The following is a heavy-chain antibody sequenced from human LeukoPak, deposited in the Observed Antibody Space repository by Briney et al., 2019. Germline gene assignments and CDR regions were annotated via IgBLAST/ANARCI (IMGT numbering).Heavy chain of an antibody. V-gene: IGHV3-7*01. Sequence: PGGSLRLSRAASGFTFSRDSMTWVRQAPGKGLECVDSIKEDGGENSYVESVKVRFTISRDNAKTSLYLQLNSLRAEDTAVYFCARQRYSDYRGQGTLVTVSS. J-gene: IGHJ4*02. CDR1: GFTFSRDS. CDR2: IKEDGGEN. D-gene: IGHD1-1*01. CDR3: ARQRYSDY.